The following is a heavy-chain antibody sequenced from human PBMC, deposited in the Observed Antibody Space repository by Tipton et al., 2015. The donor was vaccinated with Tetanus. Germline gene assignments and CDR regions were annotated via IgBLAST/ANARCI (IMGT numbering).Heavy chain of an antibody. CDR1: GGSISGDNW. CDR3: ASLPQIWFGDLFDY. J-gene: IGHJ4*02. V-gene: IGHV4-4*02. Sequence: SLRLSCAVSGGSISGDNWWSWVRQPPGKGLEWIGEVYHSGSTNYSPSLKSRATISVDRSKNQLSLKLTSVTAADTAVYYCASLPQIWFGDLFDYWGQGVLVTASS. CDR2: VYHSGST. D-gene: IGHD3-10*01.